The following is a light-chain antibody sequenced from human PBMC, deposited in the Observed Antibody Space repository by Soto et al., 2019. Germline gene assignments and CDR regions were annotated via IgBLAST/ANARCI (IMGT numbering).Light chain of an antibody. CDR3: QQYNNWPKT. CDR2: DAP. CDR1: QSLRSS. V-gene: IGKV3D-15*01. Sequence: ETMMTQSPDTLSVSLGERATLSCRASQSLRSSLAWYQQKPGQAPRLLVYDAPTRATGIPARFSGSGSGTDFTLTISGLQSEDFAVYYCQQYNNWPKTFGQGTKV. J-gene: IGKJ1*01.